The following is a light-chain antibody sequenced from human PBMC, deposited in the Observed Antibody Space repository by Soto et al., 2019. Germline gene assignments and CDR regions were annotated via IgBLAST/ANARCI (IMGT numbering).Light chain of an antibody. CDR1: QSVSST. Sequence: EIVMTQSPATLSVSPGERATLSCRASQSVSSTLAWYQQKPGQAPRLLIYGASARATGFPARFSASGSGTEFTLTISSLQSEDFAVYYCQQYNNWPWTFGRGTKV. CDR2: GAS. CDR3: QQYNNWPWT. V-gene: IGKV3-15*01. J-gene: IGKJ1*01.